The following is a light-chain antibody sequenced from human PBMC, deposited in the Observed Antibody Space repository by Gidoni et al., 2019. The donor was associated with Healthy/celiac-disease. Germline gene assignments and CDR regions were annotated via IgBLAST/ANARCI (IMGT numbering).Light chain of an antibody. J-gene: IGLJ2*01. Sequence: QSALPQPPSVSGSPGHSVPISCTGTSSDVGSYNRVSWYQQPPGTAPKLMIYEVSNRPSGVPDRFSGSKSGNTASLTISGLQAEDEADYYCSSYTSSSTFVVFGGGTKLTVL. V-gene: IGLV2-18*02. CDR1: SSDVGSYNR. CDR3: SSYTSSSTFVV. CDR2: EVS.